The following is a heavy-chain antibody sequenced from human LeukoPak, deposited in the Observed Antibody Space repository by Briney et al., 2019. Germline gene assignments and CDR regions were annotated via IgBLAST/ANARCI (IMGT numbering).Heavy chain of an antibody. CDR3: ARDRSPEGYYDSSHWDYYHGMDV. D-gene: IGHD3-22*01. Sequence: SETLSLTCTVSGGSISNYYWSWIRQPPGKGLEWIGYIYYSGSTNYNPSLKSRVTISVDTSKNQFSLNLSSVTAADAAMYYCARDRSPEGYYDSSHWDYYHGMDVWGQGTTVTVSS. V-gene: IGHV4-59*01. J-gene: IGHJ6*02. CDR1: GGSISNYY. CDR2: IYYSGST.